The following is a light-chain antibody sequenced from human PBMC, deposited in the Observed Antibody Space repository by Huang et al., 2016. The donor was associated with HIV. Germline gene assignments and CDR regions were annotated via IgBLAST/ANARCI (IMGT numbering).Light chain of an antibody. CDR2: DAS. CDR3: QQFNNYLT. Sequence: AIKLTQSPSSLSASVGDRVTITCRASQGISSALAWYQQKPGKAPKLLIYDASSLESGVPSRFSGSGSGTDFTLTISSLQPEDFATYYCQQFNNYLTFGQGTRLEIK. J-gene: IGKJ5*01. CDR1: QGISSA. V-gene: IGKV1D-13*01.